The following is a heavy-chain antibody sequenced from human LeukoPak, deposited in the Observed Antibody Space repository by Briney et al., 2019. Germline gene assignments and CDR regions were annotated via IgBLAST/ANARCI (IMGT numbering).Heavy chain of an antibody. Sequence: GVTLTLSSAAYRFTFNSFGMGWEPQAQGHGLKWLSTISGSDGSTYYTHYVKGRFTIYRDNSKNTLYLQMNSLRAEDTAVYYCAKRITMIVVVMTPGGRSRASASGYFDYWGQGTLVTVSS. CDR1: RFTFNSFG. V-gene: IGHV3-23*01. J-gene: IGHJ4*02. CDR3: AKRITMIVVVMTPGGRSRASASGYFDY. D-gene: IGHD3-22*01. CDR2: ISGSDGST.